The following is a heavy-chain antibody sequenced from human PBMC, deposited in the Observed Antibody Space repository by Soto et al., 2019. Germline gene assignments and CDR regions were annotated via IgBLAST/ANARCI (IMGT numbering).Heavy chain of an antibody. CDR3: AKDLDIVVVVAATPSWLFDY. CDR1: GFTFSSYA. D-gene: IGHD2-15*01. V-gene: IGHV3-23*01. J-gene: IGHJ4*02. CDR2: ISGSGGST. Sequence: GGSLRLSCAASGFTFSSYAMSWVRQAPGKGLEWVSAISGSGGSTYYADSVKCRFTISRDNSKNTLYLQMNSLRAEDTAVYYCAKDLDIVVVVAATPSWLFDYWGQGTLVTVSS.